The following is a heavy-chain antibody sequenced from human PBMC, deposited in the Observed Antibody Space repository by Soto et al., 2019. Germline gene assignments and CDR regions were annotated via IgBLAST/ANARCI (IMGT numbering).Heavy chain of an antibody. CDR3: ARASGESYPGSRVFDS. V-gene: IGHV3-23*01. J-gene: IGHJ4*02. CDR1: GFTFSSNA. Sequence: PGGSLRLSCAASGFTFSSNAMTWVRQAPRKGLECVSVITNTGGDALYADSVKGRFTISRDNSKNTLYLQMNSLRAEDTAIYYCARASGESYPGSRVFDSWGQGTRVTVLL. CDR2: ITNTGGDA. D-gene: IGHD3-10*01.